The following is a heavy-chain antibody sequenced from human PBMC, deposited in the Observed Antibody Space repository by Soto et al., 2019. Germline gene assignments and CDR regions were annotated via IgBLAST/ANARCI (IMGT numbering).Heavy chain of an antibody. J-gene: IGHJ4*02. CDR2: ISGSGGSK. CDR3: SREPPFPSYCSSTSYYWYYFDY. CDR1: GFTFSSYA. D-gene: IGHD2-2*01. V-gene: IGHV3-23*01. Sequence: PGGSLSLSCAASGFTFSSYAMSWVRQAPGKGLEWVSAISGSGGSKYYADSVKGRFTISRDNSKNTLYLQMNSLRAEDTAVYYCSREPPFPSYCSSTSYYWYYFDYWGQGTLVTVSS.